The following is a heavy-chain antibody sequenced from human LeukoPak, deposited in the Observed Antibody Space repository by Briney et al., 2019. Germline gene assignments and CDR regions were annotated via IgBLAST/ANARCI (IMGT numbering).Heavy chain of an antibody. D-gene: IGHD6-19*01. J-gene: IGHJ3*02. CDR1: GLNFRAYN. V-gene: IGHV3-23*01. Sequence: GGSLRLSCITSGLNFRAYNMAWVRQAPGKGLEWLATAPWDGSGTEHTDSVRGRFTISRDNSKNTLYLQMNSLRAEDTAVYYCVWQWLILGAFDIWGQGTMVTVSS. CDR2: APWDGSGT. CDR3: VWQWLILGAFDI.